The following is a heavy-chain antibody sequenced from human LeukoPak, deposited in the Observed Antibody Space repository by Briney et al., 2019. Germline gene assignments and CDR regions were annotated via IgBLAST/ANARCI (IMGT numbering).Heavy chain of an antibody. CDR1: GYTFTSYD. Sequence: GASVKVSCKASGYTFTSYDINWVRQATGQGLEWMGWINPKSGVTNYAQNLQGRVTLTRDTSISTAYMDLSSLRSDDTAVYYCARDGGFDYWGQGTLVTVSS. J-gene: IGHJ4*02. CDR3: ARDGGFDY. CDR2: INPKSGVT. V-gene: IGHV1-2*02. D-gene: IGHD3-16*01.